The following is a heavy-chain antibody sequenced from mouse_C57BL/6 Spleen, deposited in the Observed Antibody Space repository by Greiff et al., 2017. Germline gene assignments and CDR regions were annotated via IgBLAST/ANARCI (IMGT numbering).Heavy chain of an antibody. J-gene: IGHJ1*03. CDR3: ARQYGTYWYFDV. V-gene: IGHV5-9*01. CDR2: ISGGGGNT. Sequence: DVKLVESGGGLVKPGGSLKLSCAASGFTFSSYTMSWVRQTPEKRLEWVATISGGGGNTYYPDSVKGRFTISRDNAKNTLYLQMSSLRSEDTALYYCARQYGTYWYFDVWGTGTTVTVSS. CDR1: GFTFSSYT. D-gene: IGHD1-1*01.